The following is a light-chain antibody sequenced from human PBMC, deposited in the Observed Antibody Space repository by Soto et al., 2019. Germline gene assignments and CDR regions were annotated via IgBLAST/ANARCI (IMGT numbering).Light chain of an antibody. CDR3: MQALQTPPWT. CDR1: QSLLHSNGYNY. CDR2: LGS. J-gene: IGKJ1*01. Sequence: DIVMTQSPLSLPVTPGEPASISCRSSQSLLHSNGYNYLDWYLQKPGQSPQILNYLGSNRASGVPDRLSGSGSGTDFTLKISRVEAEDVGVYYCMQALQTPPWTFGQGTKVEIK. V-gene: IGKV2-28*01.